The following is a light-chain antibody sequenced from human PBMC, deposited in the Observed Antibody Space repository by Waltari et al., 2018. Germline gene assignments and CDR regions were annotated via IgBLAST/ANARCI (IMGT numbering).Light chain of an antibody. CDR2: DTF. Sequence: EIVLTQSPASLSLSPGERATLSCRASQTVQNYLAWYQQKPGQAPRLLIYDTFARASGIPDRFSGSGSGTDFTLTISSLDPEDFAVYYCQQRKNWPVTFGGGTKVDLK. CDR3: QQRKNWPVT. J-gene: IGKJ4*01. V-gene: IGKV3-11*01. CDR1: QTVQNY.